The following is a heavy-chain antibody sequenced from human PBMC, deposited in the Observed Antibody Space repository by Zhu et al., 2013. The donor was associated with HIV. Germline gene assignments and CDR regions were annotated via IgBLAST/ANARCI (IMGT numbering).Heavy chain of an antibody. Sequence: QVQLVQSGAEVKKPGASSEGLLQRLLVTPLPSYGVTWVRQAPGQGLEWMGWISGYNGNTNYAHKLHGRVTMTTDTSTSTAYMELRGLISDDTAMYYCAREERYCTTTSCSKGGAFDIWGQGTMVTVSS. V-gene: IGHV1-18*01. CDR2: ISGYNGNT. CDR3: AREERYCTTTSCSKGGAFDI. CDR1: VTPLPSYG. J-gene: IGHJ3*02. D-gene: IGHD2-2*01.